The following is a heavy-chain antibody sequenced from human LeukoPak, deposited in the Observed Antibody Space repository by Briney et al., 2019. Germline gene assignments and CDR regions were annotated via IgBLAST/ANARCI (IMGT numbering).Heavy chain of an antibody. J-gene: IGHJ3*02. D-gene: IGHD2-15*01. CDR1: GFTFSSYS. CDR3: AKEPHPLRYCSGGSCRVDAFDI. CDR2: ISSSSSTI. V-gene: IGHV3-48*01. Sequence: GGSLRLSCAASGFTFSSYSMNWVRQAPGKGLECVSHISSSSSTIYYADSVKGRFTISRDNAKNTLYLQMNSLRAEDTAVYYCAKEPHPLRYCSGGSCRVDAFDIWGQGTMVTVSS.